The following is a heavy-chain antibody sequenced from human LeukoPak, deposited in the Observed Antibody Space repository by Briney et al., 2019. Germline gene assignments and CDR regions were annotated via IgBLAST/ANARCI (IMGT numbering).Heavy chain of an antibody. CDR2: ISSSSSYT. J-gene: IGHJ4*02. V-gene: IGHV3-21*04. CDR1: GFTFSSYS. Sequence: GGSLRLSCAASGFTFSSYSMNWVRQAPGKGLEWVSSISSSSSYTYYADSVKGRFTISRDNSKNTLYLQMNSLRAEDTAVYYCAKHRPYCGGDCYFSLDYWGQGTLVTASS. CDR3: AKHRPYCGGDCYFSLDY. D-gene: IGHD2-21*02.